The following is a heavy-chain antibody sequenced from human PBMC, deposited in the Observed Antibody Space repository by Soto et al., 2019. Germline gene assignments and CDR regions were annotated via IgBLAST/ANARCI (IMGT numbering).Heavy chain of an antibody. J-gene: IGHJ6*02. CDR3: AKDIARGLGYCSGGSCYSGVPYYYGMDV. CDR2: ISWDGGST. CDR1: GFTFDDYT. V-gene: IGHV3-43*01. Sequence: GGSLRLSCAASGFTFDDYTMHWVRQAPGKGLEWVSLISWDGGSTYYADSVKGRFTISRDNSRNSLYLQMNSLRTEDTALYYCAKDIARGLGYCSGGSCYSGVPYYYGMDVWGQGTTVTVSS. D-gene: IGHD2-15*01.